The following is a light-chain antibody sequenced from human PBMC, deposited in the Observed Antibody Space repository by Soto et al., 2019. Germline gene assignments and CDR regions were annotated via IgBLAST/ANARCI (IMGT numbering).Light chain of an antibody. J-gene: IGKJ2*03. Sequence: EVVLTQSPGTLSLSPGERATLSCRASQTVSNNYLAWYQLRPGQAPRLLIFGSSDRAAVIPDRFSGSGSGTEFTLTIRRLEPEDVVVYYCQQYGSSPPYSFGQGTKLEIK. CDR2: GSS. CDR3: QQYGSSPPYS. CDR1: QTVSNNY. V-gene: IGKV3-20*01.